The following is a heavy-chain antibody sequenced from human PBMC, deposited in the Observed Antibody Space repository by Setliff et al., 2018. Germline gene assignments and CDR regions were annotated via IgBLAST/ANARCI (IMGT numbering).Heavy chain of an antibody. J-gene: IGHJ6*04. CDR1: GDSMSNNH. D-gene: IGHD3-9*01. CDR2: IYTSGSSGST. CDR3: ARHALSFDSAWDV. Sequence: SETLSLTCTVSGDSMSNNHWTWIRQPPGKGLEWIGYIYTSGSSGSTNYNPALKSRVTISLDTSKNQFSLNLNSATAADTAVYYCARHALSFDSAWDVWGKGTTVTVSS. V-gene: IGHV4-4*08.